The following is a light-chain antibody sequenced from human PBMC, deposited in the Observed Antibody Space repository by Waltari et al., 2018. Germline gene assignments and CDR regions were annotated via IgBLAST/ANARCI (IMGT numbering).Light chain of an antibody. Sequence: EIVLTQSPATLSLSPGERATLSCRTSQSVNSYLAWYQHKPGQASRLLIYDASNRATGIPARFSGSGSGTDFTLTISSLEPDDFALYYCQQRFTWPSITFGQGTRLEIK. J-gene: IGKJ5*01. CDR3: QQRFTWPSIT. CDR2: DAS. CDR1: QSVNSY. V-gene: IGKV3-11*01.